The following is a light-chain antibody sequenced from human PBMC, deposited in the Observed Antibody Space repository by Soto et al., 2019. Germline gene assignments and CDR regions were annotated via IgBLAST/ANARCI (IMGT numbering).Light chain of an antibody. V-gene: IGLV2-14*02. CDR3: SSYTSTYNYV. CDR1: ISDVGSYDL. CDR2: QVS. J-gene: IGLJ1*01. Sequence: QSVLTQPASVSGSPGQSITISCTGSISDVGSYDLVSWYQQHPGKAPKLMIYQVSRRPSGVSNRFFGSKSGNTASLAISGLQAEDEADYYCSSYTSTYNYVFGTGTKVTVL.